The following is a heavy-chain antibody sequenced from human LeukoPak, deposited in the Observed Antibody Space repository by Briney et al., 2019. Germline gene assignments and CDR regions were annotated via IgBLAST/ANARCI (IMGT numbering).Heavy chain of an antibody. CDR2: IYQDGSGK. Sequence: GGSLRLSCAASGFTFSSYWMSWVRQAPGKGLEWVANIYQDGSGKYYVDSVKGRFTISRDNAKNSLYLQMNSLRAEDTAVYYCARDGHYDIWSGSFEGIDYWGQGTLVTVSS. CDR3: ARDGHYDIWSGSFEGIDY. V-gene: IGHV3-7*01. CDR1: GFTFSSYW. D-gene: IGHD3-3*01. J-gene: IGHJ4*02.